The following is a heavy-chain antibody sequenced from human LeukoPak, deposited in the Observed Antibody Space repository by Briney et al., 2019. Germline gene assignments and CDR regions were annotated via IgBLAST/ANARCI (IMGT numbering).Heavy chain of an antibody. D-gene: IGHD2-2*01. V-gene: IGHV5-51*01. Sequence: PGESLKISCKGSGYTFTNYWIGWVRQIPGKGLEWMGIIFPGDSDTRYSPSFQGQVTISVDKSISTAYLQWSSLKASDTAIYYCARHHCTSTSCYPYYYYAMEVWGPGTKVTVSS. J-gene: IGHJ6*02. CDR3: ARHHCTSTSCYPYYYYAMEV. CDR1: GYTFTNYW. CDR2: IFPGDSDT.